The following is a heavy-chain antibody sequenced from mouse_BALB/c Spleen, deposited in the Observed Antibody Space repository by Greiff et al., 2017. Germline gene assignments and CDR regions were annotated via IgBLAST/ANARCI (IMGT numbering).Heavy chain of an antibody. D-gene: IGHD2-3*01. CDR2: INPSTGYT. V-gene: IGHV1-7*01. J-gene: IGHJ3*01. CDR1: GYTFTSYW. CDR3: ASRGYVYFPAWFAY. Sequence: QVQLQQSGAELAKPGASVKMSCKASGYTFTSYWMHWVKQRPGQGLEWIGYINPSTGYTEYNQKFKDKATLTADKSSSTAYMQLSSLTSEDSAVYYCASRGYVYFPAWFAYWGQGTLVTVSA.